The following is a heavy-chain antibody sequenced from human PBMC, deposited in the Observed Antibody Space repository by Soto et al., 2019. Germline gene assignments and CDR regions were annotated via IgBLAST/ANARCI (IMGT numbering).Heavy chain of an antibody. CDR1: GFTFSSYS. D-gene: IGHD3-3*01. CDR3: ARGAYYPPDFDY. V-gene: IGHV3-21*01. Sequence: EVQLVESGGGLVKPGGSLRLSCAASGFTFSSYSMNWGRQAPGKGLEWGSSISGSSSYMYHEVSVKGRFTISRDNDKNSLFLQMNSLRAEDTAVYYCARGAYYPPDFDYWGQGTLVTVSS. J-gene: IGHJ4*02. CDR2: ISGSSSYM.